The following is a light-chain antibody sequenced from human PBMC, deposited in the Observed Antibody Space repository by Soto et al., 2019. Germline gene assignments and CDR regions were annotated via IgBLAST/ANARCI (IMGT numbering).Light chain of an antibody. CDR1: QSVSSSY. Sequence: IVLTLSAGTLSLSPGQRATLFCRASQSVSSSYLAWYQQKTGQAPRLLIYGASSRATGIPDRFSGSGYGTDFNLTISRLETEDFAVYYCQQYTTSPFTFGPGTKVDIK. V-gene: IGKV3-20*01. CDR3: QQYTTSPFT. J-gene: IGKJ3*01. CDR2: GAS.